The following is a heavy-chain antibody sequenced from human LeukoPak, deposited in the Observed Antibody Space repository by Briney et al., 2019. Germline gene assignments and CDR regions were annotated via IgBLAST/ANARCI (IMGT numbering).Heavy chain of an antibody. D-gene: IGHD5-18*01. CDR3: ARTGYSYGPYYFDY. CDR1: GFTFSSYS. J-gene: IGHJ4*02. V-gene: IGHV3-21*01. Sequence: GESLKISCAASGFTFSSYSMNWVRQAPGKGLEWVSSISSSSSYIYYADSVKGRFTISRDNAKNSLYLQMNSLRAEDTAVYYCARTGYSYGPYYFDYWGQGTLVTVSS. CDR2: ISSSSSYI.